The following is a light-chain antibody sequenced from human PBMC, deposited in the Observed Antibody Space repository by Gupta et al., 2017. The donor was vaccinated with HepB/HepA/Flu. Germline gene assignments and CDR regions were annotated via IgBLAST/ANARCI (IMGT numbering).Light chain of an antibody. Sequence: EIVLTQSPATLSLSPGERATLSCRASQSVNNYLAWYQQKPGQAPRLLIYDTYNRATSVPPRFSGSGSGTDFTLTISSLEPEEIAIYYCQQRSNFAFGGGTKVEIK. J-gene: IGKJ4*01. V-gene: IGKV3-11*01. CDR2: DTY. CDR3: QQRSNFA. CDR1: QSVNNY.